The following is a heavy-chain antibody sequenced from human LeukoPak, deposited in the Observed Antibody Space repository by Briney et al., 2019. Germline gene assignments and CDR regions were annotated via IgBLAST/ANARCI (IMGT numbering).Heavy chain of an antibody. Sequence: PGGSLRLSCAASGFTFSSYSMSCVRQAPGKGLEWVSSISSSSSYIYYADSVKGRFTISRDNAKNSLYLQMNSLRAEDTAVYYCARSAQLLLFDYWGQGTLVTVSS. CDR1: GFTFSSYS. J-gene: IGHJ4*02. V-gene: IGHV3-21*01. D-gene: IGHD2-2*01. CDR2: ISSSSSYI. CDR3: ARSAQLLLFDY.